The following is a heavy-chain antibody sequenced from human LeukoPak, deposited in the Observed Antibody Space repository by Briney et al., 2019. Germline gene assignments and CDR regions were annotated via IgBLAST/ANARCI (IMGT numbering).Heavy chain of an antibody. D-gene: IGHD4-17*01. CDR3: ARDWEYNGAYEPYFDY. Sequence: SETLSLTCTVSSGSIRSFYWSWIRQLAGKGLEWIGRIYTTGSATYNPSLKSRVTMSVDTFKNQFSLRLSSVTAADTAVYYCARDWEYNGAYEPYFDYWGQGTLVTVSS. CDR1: SGSIRSFY. V-gene: IGHV4-4*07. J-gene: IGHJ4*02. CDR2: IYTTGSA.